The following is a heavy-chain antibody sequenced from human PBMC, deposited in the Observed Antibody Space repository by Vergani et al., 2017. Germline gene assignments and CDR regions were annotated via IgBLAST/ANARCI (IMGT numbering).Heavy chain of an antibody. V-gene: IGHV3-21*01. J-gene: IGHJ4*02. D-gene: IGHD2-2*01. CDR1: GFTFSSYA. CDR2: ISSSSSYI. CDR3: ARGTPYCSSTSCYLDY. Sequence: EVQLLESGGGLVQPGGSLRLSCAASGFTFSSYAMSWVRQAPGKGLEWVSSISSSSSYIYYADSVKGRFTISRDNAKNSLYLQMNSLRAEDTAVYYCARGTPYCSSTSCYLDYWGQGTLVTVSS.